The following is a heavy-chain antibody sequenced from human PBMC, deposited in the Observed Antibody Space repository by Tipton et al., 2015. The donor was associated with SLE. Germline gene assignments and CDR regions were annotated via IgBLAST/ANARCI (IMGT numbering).Heavy chain of an antibody. J-gene: IGHJ4*02. CDR2: IVPIFGTT. D-gene: IGHD2/OR15-2a*01. Sequence: QLVQSGAEVKKPGSSVKVSCKASGGTFSSYAISWVRQAPGQGLEWMGGIVPIFGTTNYAQKFQGRLTITADESTSTAYMELTSLTSEDTAVYYCASVIPPGRPAGESPEEDYWGQGTLVTVSS. CDR1: GGTFSSYA. CDR3: ASVIPPGRPAGESPEEDY. V-gene: IGHV1-69*01.